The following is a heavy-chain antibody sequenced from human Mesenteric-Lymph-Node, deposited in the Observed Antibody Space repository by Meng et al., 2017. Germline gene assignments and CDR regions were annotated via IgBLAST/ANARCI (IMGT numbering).Heavy chain of an antibody. J-gene: IGHJ4*02. Sequence: VQMQESGPGLLTPSTSLSLTCPVSYGFTHGYAYEWSWIPQPPGKGLEWIGYIHYSGTTYYNPSLKSPIAISLDTSKNQFSLNLNSVTAADAAVYYCARDSPGGYGYFDSWGQGTLVTVSS. CDR2: IHYSGTT. D-gene: IGHD5-12*01. CDR3: ARDSPGGYGYFDS. V-gene: IGHV4-30-4*01. CDR1: YGFTHGYAYE.